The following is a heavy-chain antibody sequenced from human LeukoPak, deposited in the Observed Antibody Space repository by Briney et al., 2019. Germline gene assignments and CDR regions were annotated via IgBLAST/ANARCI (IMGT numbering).Heavy chain of an antibody. V-gene: IGHV4-30-2*01. D-gene: IGHD1-7*01. CDR3: ARDYKGGLGTTPPTDAFDI. J-gene: IGHJ3*02. Sequence: PSQTLSLTCTVSGGSISSGGYYWSWIRQPPGKGLEWIGYIYHSGSTYYNPSLKSRVTISVDRSKNQFSLKLSSVTAADTAVYYCARDYKGGLGTTPPTDAFDIWGQGTMVTVSS. CDR2: IYHSGST. CDR1: GGSISSGGYY.